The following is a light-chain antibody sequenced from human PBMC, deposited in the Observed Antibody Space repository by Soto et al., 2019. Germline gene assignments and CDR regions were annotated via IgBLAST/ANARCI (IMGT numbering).Light chain of an antibody. CDR1: SRDVGAYNY. V-gene: IGLV2-14*01. J-gene: IGLJ3*02. Sequence: QSALTQPATVSGSPGQAITISCTGTSRDVGAYNYVSWYRQHPGKAPKLMIYEVTNRPSGVSNRFSGSKSGSTASLTISGLQAEDEADYYCSSYTSSSTLVFGVGTKLTVL. CDR2: EVT. CDR3: SSYTSSSTLV.